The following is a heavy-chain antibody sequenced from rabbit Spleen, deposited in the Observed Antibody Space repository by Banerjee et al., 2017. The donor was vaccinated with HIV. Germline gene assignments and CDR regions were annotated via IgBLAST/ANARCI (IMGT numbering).Heavy chain of an antibody. D-gene: IGHD1-1*01. CDR2: INAINGNA. CDR3: ARKGHRGGGYMSAFDP. J-gene: IGHJ2*01. CDR1: GFSFSYRQV. V-gene: IGHV1S45*01. Sequence: QEHLEESGGDLVKPEGSLTLTCTASGFSFSYRQVMCWVRQAPGKGLEWIACINAINGNAVYANWAKRRFTISKTSSTTVSLQVTSLTGADTATYFCARKGHRGGGYMSAFDPWGPGTLVTVS.